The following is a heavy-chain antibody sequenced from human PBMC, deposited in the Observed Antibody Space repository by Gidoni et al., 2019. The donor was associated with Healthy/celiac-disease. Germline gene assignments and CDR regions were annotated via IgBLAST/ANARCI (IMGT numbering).Heavy chain of an antibody. D-gene: IGHD3-10*01. CDR3: AIGVRGAAPGYYYYGMDV. Sequence: QVQLVQSGAEVKKPGSSVKVSCKASGGTFSSYALSWVRQAPGQGLEWMGRIIPILGIENYAQKFQGRVTITADKSTSTAYMELSSLRSEDTAVYYCAIGVRGAAPGYYYYGMDVWGQGTTVTVSS. CDR2: IIPILGIE. CDR1: GGTFSSYA. V-gene: IGHV1-69*04. J-gene: IGHJ6*02.